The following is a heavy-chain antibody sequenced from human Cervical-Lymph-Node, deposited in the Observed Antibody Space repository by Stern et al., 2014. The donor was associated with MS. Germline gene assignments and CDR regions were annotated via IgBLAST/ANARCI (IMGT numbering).Heavy chain of an antibody. V-gene: IGHV1-8*01. CDR2: MNPNGGHT. CDR1: GSTFTSSD. CDR3: ARATIHGIVRPDY. D-gene: IGHD1-26*01. Sequence: VQLVESGAEVKKPGASVKVSCKASGSTFTSSDSNWVRQATGQGLEWMGWMNPNGGHTGYAQKFKGRVTMTRNTSISTAYMELSSLRSEDTAVYYCARATIHGIVRPDYWGQGTLVTVSS. J-gene: IGHJ4*02.